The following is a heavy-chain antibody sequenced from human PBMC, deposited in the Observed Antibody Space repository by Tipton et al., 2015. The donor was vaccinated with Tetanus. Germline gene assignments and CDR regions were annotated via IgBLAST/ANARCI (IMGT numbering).Heavy chain of an antibody. V-gene: IGHV4-4*07. Sequence: TLSLTCTVSGGSISSYYWSWIRQPAGKGLEWIGRIYTSGSTNYNPSLKSRVAISVDASKTQFSLKLSSVTAADTAVYYCARLSSSANDAHAFDIWGQGTMVSVSS. CDR3: ARLSSSANDAHAFDI. CDR2: IYTSGST. D-gene: IGHD3-22*01. J-gene: IGHJ3*02. CDR1: GGSISSYY.